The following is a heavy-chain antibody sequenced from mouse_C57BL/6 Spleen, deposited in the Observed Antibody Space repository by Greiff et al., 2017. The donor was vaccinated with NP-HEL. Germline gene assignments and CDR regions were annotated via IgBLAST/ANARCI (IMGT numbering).Heavy chain of an antibody. CDR1: GYTFTDYY. J-gene: IGHJ1*03. V-gene: IGHV1-75*01. D-gene: IGHD2-4*01. Sequence: QVQLQQSGPELVKPGASVKISCKASGYTFTDYYINWVKQRPGQGLEWIGWIFPGSGSTYYNEKFKGKATLTVDKSSSTAYMLLSSLTSEDSAVYFCARSKGGDYDVYFDVWGTGTTVTVSS. CDR2: IFPGSGST. CDR3: ARSKGGDYDVYFDV.